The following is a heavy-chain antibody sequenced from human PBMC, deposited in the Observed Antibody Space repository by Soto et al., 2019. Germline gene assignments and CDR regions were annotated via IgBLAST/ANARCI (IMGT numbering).Heavy chain of an antibody. V-gene: IGHV3-23*01. CDR2: ISGSGDST. J-gene: IGHJ4*02. D-gene: IGHD3-10*01. CDR3: AKALYGGFTY. Sequence: EVRLLESGGGLVQPGGSLRLSCAASGLTFSVYAMSWVRQAPGKGLEWVSGISGSGDSTHYADSVKGRFTVSRDNSKSMLYLQTNSLRAEDTAIYYCAKALYGGFTYSGQGTLVTVSS. CDR1: GLTFSVYA.